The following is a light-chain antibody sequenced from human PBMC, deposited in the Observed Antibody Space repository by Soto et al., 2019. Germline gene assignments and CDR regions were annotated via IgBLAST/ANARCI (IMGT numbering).Light chain of an antibody. J-gene: IGKJ4*01. CDR1: QSINSE. CDR2: GAS. V-gene: IGKV3-15*01. Sequence: EIVMTQSPATLSLSPGERAALSCRASQSINSELAWYQQKPGQPPRLLIYGASTRATGVPARFTGSESGSEFTLTISGLQSEDFAVYYCQQRTNWPLTFGGGTKLEIK. CDR3: QQRTNWPLT.